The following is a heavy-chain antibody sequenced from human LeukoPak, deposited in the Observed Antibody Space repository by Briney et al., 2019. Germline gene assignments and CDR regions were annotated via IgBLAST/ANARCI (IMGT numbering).Heavy chain of an antibody. D-gene: IGHD5-12*01. V-gene: IGHV1-18*01. CDR3: ARDGEGWLPNYFDY. CDR1: GYIFTNYE. Sequence: ASVKVSCKASGYIFTNYEINWVRQAPGQGLEWMGWISAYNGNTNYAQKLQGRVTMTTDTSTSTAYMELRSLRSDDTAVYYCARDGEGWLPNYFDYWGQGTLVTVSS. CDR2: ISAYNGNT. J-gene: IGHJ4*02.